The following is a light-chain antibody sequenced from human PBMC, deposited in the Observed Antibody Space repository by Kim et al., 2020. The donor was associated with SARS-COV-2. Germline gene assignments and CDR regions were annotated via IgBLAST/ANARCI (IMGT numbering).Light chain of an antibody. CDR1: TGAVTSGHH. CDR3: LLYYNGHRV. CDR2: DTS. Sequence: PGGTVTLNCGSSTGAVTSGHHPYWFQQKPGQATRTLIYDTSNTHAWTPARLSGSLLGGKAALTLSGALPEDEAEYYCLLYYNGHRVFGGGTQLTVL. V-gene: IGLV7-46*01. J-gene: IGLJ2*01.